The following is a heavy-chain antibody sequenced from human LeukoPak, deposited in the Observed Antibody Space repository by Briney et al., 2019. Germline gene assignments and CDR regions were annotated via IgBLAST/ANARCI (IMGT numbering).Heavy chain of an antibody. CDR2: VYHSGST. Sequence: PSGTLSLTCAVSGGSISSSNWWSWVRQPPGKGLEWIGEVYHSGSTNYNPSLKSRVTISIDKSNNQFSLKLSSVTAADTAVYYCARRAGRYSYGETYYYYYYMDVWGKGTTVTVSS. CDR1: GGSISSSNW. D-gene: IGHD5-18*01. J-gene: IGHJ6*03. V-gene: IGHV4-4*02. CDR3: ARRAGRYSYGETYYYYYYMDV.